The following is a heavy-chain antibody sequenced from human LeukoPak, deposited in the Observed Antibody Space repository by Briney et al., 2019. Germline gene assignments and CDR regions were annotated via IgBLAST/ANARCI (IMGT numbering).Heavy chain of an antibody. CDR3: ARDAPQVPAAVVLAS. Sequence: PGGSLRLSCAASGFTVSDNYMSWVRQAPGKGLEWVSVMYSRGDTYYANSVKGRFTFSRDISKNTLYLQMDGLRNEDTAMYYCARDAPQVPAAVVLASWGQGTLVIVSS. J-gene: IGHJ5*02. CDR2: MYSRGDT. CDR1: GFTVSDNY. V-gene: IGHV3-53*01. D-gene: IGHD2-2*01.